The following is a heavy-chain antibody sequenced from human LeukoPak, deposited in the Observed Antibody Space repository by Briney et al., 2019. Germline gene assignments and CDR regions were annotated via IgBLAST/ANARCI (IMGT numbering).Heavy chain of an antibody. CDR2: ISGRSSTI. CDR1: AFTFSDYS. V-gene: IGHV3-48*01. Sequence: GGSLRLSCAASAFTFSDYSTNWVRQAPGKGLEWISYISGRSSTIYYADSVRGRFTISRDNAKNSMYLQMNSLRAEDTAVYYCARDRLTSGSYFFDYWGQGTLVTVSS. D-gene: IGHD1-26*01. J-gene: IGHJ4*02. CDR3: ARDRLTSGSYFFDY.